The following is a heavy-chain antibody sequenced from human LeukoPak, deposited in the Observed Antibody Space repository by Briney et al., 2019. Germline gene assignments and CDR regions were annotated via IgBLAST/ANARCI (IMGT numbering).Heavy chain of an antibody. D-gene: IGHD3-16*01. CDR3: ARQIGARAFDV. J-gene: IGHJ3*01. CDR2: IYPNGHT. Sequence: PSETLSLTCAVSGGYIDSDYWSWIRQPAGKGLEWIGRIYPNGHTTYNPSLTSRVTMSADTSKMQFSLNLNSVTAADTALYYCARQIGARAFDVWGQGTVVTVSS. V-gene: IGHV4-4*07. CDR1: GGYIDSDY.